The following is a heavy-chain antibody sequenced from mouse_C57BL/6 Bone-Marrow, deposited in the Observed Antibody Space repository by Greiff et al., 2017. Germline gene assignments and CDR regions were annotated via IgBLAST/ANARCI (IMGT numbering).Heavy chain of an antibody. CDR1: GYTFTSYG. V-gene: IGHV1-81*01. CDR2: IYPRSGNT. CDR3: TRRKDEAMDY. J-gene: IGHJ4*01. Sequence: VQLQQSGAELARPGASVKLSCKASGYTFTSYGISWVKQRTGKGLEWIGEIYPRSGNTYYNEKFKGTATLHADKSSSPAYMALRSLTSEDSAVYFCTRRKDEAMDYWGQGTSVTVSS.